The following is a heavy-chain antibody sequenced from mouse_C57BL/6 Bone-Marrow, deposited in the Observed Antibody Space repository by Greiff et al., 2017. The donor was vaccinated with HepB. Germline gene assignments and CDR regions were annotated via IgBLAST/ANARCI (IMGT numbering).Heavy chain of an antibody. J-gene: IGHJ1*03. Sequence: VQLQQSGPELVKPGASVKISCKASGYTFTDYYMNWVKQSHGKSLEWIGDINPNNGGTSYNQKFKGKATLTVDKSSSTAYMELRSLTSEDAAVYYCARDDYYGSYWYFDVWGTGTTVTVSS. CDR3: ARDDYYGSYWYFDV. CDR2: INPNNGGT. CDR1: GYTFTDYY. V-gene: IGHV1-26*01. D-gene: IGHD1-1*01.